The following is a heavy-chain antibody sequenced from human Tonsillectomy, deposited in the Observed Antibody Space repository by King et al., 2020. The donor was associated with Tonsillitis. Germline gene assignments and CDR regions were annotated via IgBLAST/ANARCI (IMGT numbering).Heavy chain of an antibody. V-gene: IGHV3-23*04. CDR2: ISGSGSTT. Sequence: VQLVESGGGLVQPGGSLRLSCAASGFTFSSYAMIWVRQAPGKGLEWVSAISGSGSTTYYADSVKGRFTISRDNSKNTLYLQMNSLRAEDTAVYYCAKVGLEWLLFGYFDYWGQGTLVTVSS. D-gene: IGHD3-3*01. CDR3: AKVGLEWLLFGYFDY. CDR1: GFTFSSYA. J-gene: IGHJ4*02.